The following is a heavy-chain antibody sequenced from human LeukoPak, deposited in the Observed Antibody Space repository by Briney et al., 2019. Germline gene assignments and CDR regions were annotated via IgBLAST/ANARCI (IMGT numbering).Heavy chain of an antibody. J-gene: IGHJ4*02. Sequence: GGSLRLSCAASGFTFSDYYMSWIRQAPGKGLEWVSYISSSGSTIYYADSVKGRFTISRDNAKNSLYLQMNSLRAKDTAVYYCAIAPVVVVAATDYWGQGTLVTVSS. V-gene: IGHV3-11*04. D-gene: IGHD2-15*01. CDR3: AIAPVVVVAATDY. CDR2: ISSSGSTI. CDR1: GFTFSDYY.